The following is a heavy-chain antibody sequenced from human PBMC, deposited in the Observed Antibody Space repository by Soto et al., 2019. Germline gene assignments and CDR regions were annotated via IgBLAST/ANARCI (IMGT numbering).Heavy chain of an antibody. CDR2: IKQDGSEK. V-gene: IGHV3-7*01. Sequence: GGSLRLSCAASGFTFSGSAMHWVRQAPGKGLEWVANIKQDGSEKYYVDSVKGRFTISRDNAKNSLYLQMNSLRAEDTAVYYCARLEGRYFDWLLGSYYFDYWGQGTLVTVSS. D-gene: IGHD3-9*01. CDR1: GFTFSGSA. J-gene: IGHJ4*02. CDR3: ARLEGRYFDWLLGSYYFDY.